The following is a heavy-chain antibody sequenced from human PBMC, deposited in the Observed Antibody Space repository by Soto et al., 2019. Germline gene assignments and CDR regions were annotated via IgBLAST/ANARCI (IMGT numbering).Heavy chain of an antibody. D-gene: IGHD6-13*01. CDR2: IIPILGIA. CDR1: GGTFSSYT. CDR3: AREIYPTKGIAAAAVNWFDP. V-gene: IGHV1-69*08. J-gene: IGHJ5*02. Sequence: QVQLVQSGAEVKKPGSSVKVSCKASGGTFSSYTISGVRQAPGQGLEWMGRIIPILGIANYAQKFQGRVTITADKSTSTAYMELSSLRSEDTAVYYCAREIYPTKGIAAAAVNWFDPWGQGTLVTVSS.